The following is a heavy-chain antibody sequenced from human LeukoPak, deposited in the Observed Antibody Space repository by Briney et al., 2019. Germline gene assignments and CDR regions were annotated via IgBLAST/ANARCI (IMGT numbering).Heavy chain of an antibody. D-gene: IGHD5-18*01. Sequence: SVKVSCKASGGTFSSYAISWVRQAPGQGLEWMGRIIPIFGIANYAQKFQGRVTITADKSTSTAYMELSSLRSEDTAVYYCARERGEQLWNSFDPWSQGTLVTVSS. CDR2: IIPIFGIA. CDR3: ARERGEQLWNSFDP. J-gene: IGHJ5*02. V-gene: IGHV1-69*04. CDR1: GGTFSSYA.